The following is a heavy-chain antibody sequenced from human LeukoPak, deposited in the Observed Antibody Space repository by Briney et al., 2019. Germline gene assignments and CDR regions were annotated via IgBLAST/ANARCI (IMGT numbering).Heavy chain of an antibody. D-gene: IGHD6-19*01. J-gene: IGHJ4*02. CDR3: AKDQTGYSSGWYVY. Sequence: PGGSLRLFCAASGFTFSSYAMSWVRQAPGKGLEWVSAISGSGGSTYYADSVKGRFTISRDNSKNTLYLQMNSLRAEDTAVYYCAKDQTGYSSGWYVYWGQGTLVTVSS. CDR2: ISGSGGST. CDR1: GFTFSSYA. V-gene: IGHV3-23*01.